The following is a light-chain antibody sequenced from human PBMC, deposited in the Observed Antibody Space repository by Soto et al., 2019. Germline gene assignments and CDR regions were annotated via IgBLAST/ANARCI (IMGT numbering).Light chain of an antibody. CDR2: DAS. Sequence: DFKMTQSPATLSASVGDRVTITFRASQHISSRLAWFQQKPGKAPKLLIYDASSLESGVPQRFSGSGSGTEFTLTTSSLQTDDFAAYYCQQYHSYWPFGQGTKVDIK. CDR3: QQYHSYWP. CDR1: QHISSR. J-gene: IGKJ1*01. V-gene: IGKV1-5*01.